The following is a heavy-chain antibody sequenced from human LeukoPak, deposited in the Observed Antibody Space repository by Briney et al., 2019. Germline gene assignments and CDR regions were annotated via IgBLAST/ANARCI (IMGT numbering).Heavy chain of an antibody. CDR1: GFSLSTSGMR. CDR2: IDWDDDK. CDR3: ARGTSGSYLDY. J-gene: IGHJ4*02. Sequence: SGPALVKPTQTLTLTCTFSGFSLSTSGMRVSWIRQPPGKALEWLARIDWDDDKFYSTSLKTRLTISKDTSKNQVVLTTTNMDPVDTATYYCARGTSGSYLDYWGQGTLVTVSS. V-gene: IGHV2-70*04. D-gene: IGHD1-26*01.